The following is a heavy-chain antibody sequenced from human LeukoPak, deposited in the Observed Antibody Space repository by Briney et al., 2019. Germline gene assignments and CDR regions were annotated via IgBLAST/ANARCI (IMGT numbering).Heavy chain of an antibody. J-gene: IGHJ3*02. D-gene: IGHD1-20*01. CDR2: ISPYNGNT. CDR3: ARASTHRYNWKSGQLNDAFDI. CDR1: GYTFTHYV. Sequence: EASLKVSCKTSGYTFTHYVISWVRQAPGRGLEWMGRISPYNGNTKYAQKLQGRVTMTTDTSTSTAYMELRSLRSDDTAVYYCARASTHRYNWKSGQLNDAFDIWGQGTMVTVSS. V-gene: IGHV1-18*01.